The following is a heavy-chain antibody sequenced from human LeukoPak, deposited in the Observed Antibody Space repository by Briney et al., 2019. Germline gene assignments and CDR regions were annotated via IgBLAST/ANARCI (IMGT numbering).Heavy chain of an antibody. Sequence: PGGSLRLSCAASGFTFSSYWMSWVRQAPGKGLEWVANIKQDGSEKYYVDSVKGRFTISRDNSKNTLYMQMNSLRAADTAVYYCAKGLAYTGYDYWFDPWGQGTLVTVSS. V-gene: IGHV3-7*03. CDR2: IKQDGSEK. D-gene: IGHD5-12*01. CDR1: GFTFSSYW. CDR3: AKGLAYTGYDYWFDP. J-gene: IGHJ5*02.